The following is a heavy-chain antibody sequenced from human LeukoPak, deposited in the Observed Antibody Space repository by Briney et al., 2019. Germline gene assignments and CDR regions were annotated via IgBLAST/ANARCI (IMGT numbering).Heavy chain of an antibody. CDR1: GYSFTSYW. CDR3: ARRGGHYAFDI. CDR2: IYRGDSDT. V-gene: IGHV5-51*01. D-gene: IGHD2-15*01. J-gene: IGHJ3*02. Sequence: GESLKISCKGSGYSFTSYWIGWGRQMPGKGLERMGIIYRGDSDTRYSPSFQGQVTISADKSIIIAYLQWSSLKASDTAMYYCARRGGHYAFDIWGQRTMVTVSS.